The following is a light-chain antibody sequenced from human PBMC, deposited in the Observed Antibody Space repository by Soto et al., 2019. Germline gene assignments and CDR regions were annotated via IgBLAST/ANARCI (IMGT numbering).Light chain of an antibody. CDR3: QQYNNWPHT. J-gene: IGKJ1*01. Sequence: EIVMTQSPATLSVSPGERATLSCRASQSVSSNLAWYKQKPGQAPRLLIYGASTRATGIPARFSGSGSGTDFTLTISSLQSEDFAVYYCQQYNNWPHTFGQGTKVDIK. CDR2: GAS. CDR1: QSVSSN. V-gene: IGKV3-15*01.